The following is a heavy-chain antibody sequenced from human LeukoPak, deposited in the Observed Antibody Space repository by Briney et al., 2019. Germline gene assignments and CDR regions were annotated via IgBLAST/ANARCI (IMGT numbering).Heavy chain of an antibody. CDR3: AKGSNWNYLYYFDY. J-gene: IGHJ4*02. CDR2: VSSTGGTT. D-gene: IGHD1-7*01. CDR1: GFTFSNYA. Sequence: GGSLRLSCAASGFTFSNYAMSWVRQAPGKGLEWVSSVSSTGGTTYYADSVKGRFTISRDNSKNMLYLQMNSLRAEDTAVYYCAKGSNWNYLYYFDYWGQGTLVTVPS. V-gene: IGHV3-23*01.